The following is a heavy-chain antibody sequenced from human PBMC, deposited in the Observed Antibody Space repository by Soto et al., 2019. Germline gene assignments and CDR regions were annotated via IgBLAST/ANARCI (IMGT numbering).Heavy chain of an antibody. J-gene: IGHJ6*02. Sequence: QVQLVQSGSELKKPGASVKVSCKASGYTFTSYAMNWVRQAPGQGLEWMGWINTNTGNPTYAQGFTGRFVFSLDTXVXXAYLQICSLKAEDTAVYYWARAYGDVDPGYYGMDVWGQGTTVTVSS. CDR1: GYTFTSYA. V-gene: IGHV7-4-1*01. CDR3: ARAYGDVDPGYYGMDV. D-gene: IGHD4-17*01. CDR2: INTNTGNP.